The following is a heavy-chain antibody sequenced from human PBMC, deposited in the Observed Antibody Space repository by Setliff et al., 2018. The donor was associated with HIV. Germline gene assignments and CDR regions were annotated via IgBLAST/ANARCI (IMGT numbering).Heavy chain of an antibody. CDR3: TRDRIWQQSDH. CDR1: GFTFSDYY. J-gene: IGHJ4*02. Sequence: GGSLRLSCAASGFTFSDYYMSWIRQTPGKGLEWVSYISSSGTTIYYADSVKGRFTISRDNAKNTLYLQMSSLRAEDTAVYYCTRDRIWQQSDHWGQGTLVTVSS. CDR2: ISSSGTTI. D-gene: IGHD6-13*01. V-gene: IGHV3-11*04.